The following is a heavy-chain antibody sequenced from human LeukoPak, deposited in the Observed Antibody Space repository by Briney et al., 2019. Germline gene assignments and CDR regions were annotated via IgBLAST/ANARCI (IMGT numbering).Heavy chain of an antibody. CDR2: IKQDGSEK. CDR1: GFTFSSYW. CDR3: TVGGYTYGLDAFDI. J-gene: IGHJ3*02. V-gene: IGHV3-7*01. Sequence: LPGGSLRLSCAASGFTFSSYWMSWVRQAPGKGLEWVANIKQDGSEKYYVDSVKGRFTISRDNAKNSLYLQMNSLRAEDTAVYYCTVGGYTYGLDAFDIWGHGTLVTVSS. D-gene: IGHD5-18*01.